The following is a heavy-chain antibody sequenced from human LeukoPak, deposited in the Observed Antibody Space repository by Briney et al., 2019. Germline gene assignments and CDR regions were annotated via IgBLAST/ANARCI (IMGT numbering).Heavy chain of an antibody. J-gene: IGHJ4*02. CDR2: IHHSGST. CDR3: ARGYDSSGY. CDR1: GGSFSGYY. Sequence: SETLSLTCAVYGGSFSGYYWSWIRQPPRKGLEWIGEIHHSGSTNYNPSLKSRVTISVDTSKNQFSLKLSSVTAADTAVYYCARGYDSSGYWGQGTLVTVSS. V-gene: IGHV4-34*01. D-gene: IGHD3-22*01.